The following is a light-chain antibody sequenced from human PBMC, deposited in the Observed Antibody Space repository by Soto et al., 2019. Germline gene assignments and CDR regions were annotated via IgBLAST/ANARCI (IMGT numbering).Light chain of an antibody. CDR3: QQYNSFPGT. CDR2: KAS. J-gene: IGKJ1*01. CDR1: QSIRTW. V-gene: IGKV1-5*03. Sequence: DIQMTQSPSTLSASVGDRITITCRASQSIRTWLAWYQQKPGKAPKLLISKASSLESGVPSSFSGSGSGTEFTLTISSLQHDDFATYYCQQYNSFPGTFGQGTKVEIK.